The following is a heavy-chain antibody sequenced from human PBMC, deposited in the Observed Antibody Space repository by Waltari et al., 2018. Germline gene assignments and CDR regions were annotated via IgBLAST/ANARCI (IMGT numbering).Heavy chain of an antibody. CDR3: ARDVRIFGVAHNWFDP. J-gene: IGHJ5*02. V-gene: IGHV3-74*01. CDR1: GFTFSRYW. CDR2: INGEGSST. Sequence: EVQLVESGGGLVQPGGSLRLSCAASGFTFSRYWMHWVRQAPGKGLVWFARINGEGSSTSYGESVKGRFTISRENAKNTLYLQMNSLRAEDTAVYYCARDVRIFGVAHNWFDPWGQGTLVTVSS. D-gene: IGHD3-3*01.